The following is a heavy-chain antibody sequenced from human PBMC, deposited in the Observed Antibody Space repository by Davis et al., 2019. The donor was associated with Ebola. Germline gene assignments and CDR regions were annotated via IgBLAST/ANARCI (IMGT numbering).Heavy chain of an antibody. Sequence: SETLSLTCSVSGGSISSGTYYWGWVRQPPGKGLEWIGAIYYNGRTYYNSSLESRVTISLDTSKNQFSLSLNSVTAADTAIYFCARDRHESRAYGFWGQGTLVTVSS. V-gene: IGHV4-39*07. D-gene: IGHD3-16*01. J-gene: IGHJ4*02. CDR2: IYYNGRT. CDR1: GGSISSGTYY. CDR3: ARDRHESRAYGF.